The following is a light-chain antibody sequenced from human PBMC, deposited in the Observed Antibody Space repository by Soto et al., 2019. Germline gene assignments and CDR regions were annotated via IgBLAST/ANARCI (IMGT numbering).Light chain of an antibody. CDR3: QSYDSSLSGWV. CDR1: GSNIGAGFD. CDR2: GNN. J-gene: IGLJ1*01. Sequence: QSVLTQLPSVSGAPGQRVTISCTGSGSNIGAGFDVHWYQQLPGTAPKLLVYGNNNRPSGVPDRFSGSKSATSASLAITGLQADDEADYYCQSYDSSLSGWVFGTGTKVTVL. V-gene: IGLV1-40*01.